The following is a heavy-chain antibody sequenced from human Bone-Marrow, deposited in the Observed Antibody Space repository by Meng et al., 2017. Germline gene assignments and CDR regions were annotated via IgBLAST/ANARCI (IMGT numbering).Heavy chain of an antibody. CDR2: IYYSGST. D-gene: IGHD5-24*01. CDR3: ARVETATTNPYFDY. J-gene: IGHJ4*02. V-gene: IGHV4-30-4*08. Sequence: QVQLQESGPGLVKPSQTLSLTCTVSGDSISSGGYYWTWIRQRPGRGLEWIGYIYYSGSTYYNPSLRSRVTISVDTSKNQFSLILTSVTAADTAVYFCARVETATTNPYFDYWGQGTLVTVSS. CDR1: GDSISSGGYY.